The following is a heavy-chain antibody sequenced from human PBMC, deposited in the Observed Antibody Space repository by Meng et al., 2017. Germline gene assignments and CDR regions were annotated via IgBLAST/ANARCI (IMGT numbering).Heavy chain of an antibody. Sequence: ASVKVSCKASGYTFTSYGISWVRQAPGQGLEWMGWISAYNGNTNYAQKLQGRVTMTTDTSTSTAYMELRSLRSDDTAVYYCARDVNDYVWGSYHHWGQGTQVTVSS. J-gene: IGHJ5*02. V-gene: IGHV1-18*01. CDR1: GYTFTSYG. CDR3: ARDVNDYVWGSYHH. D-gene: IGHD3-16*02. CDR2: ISAYNGNT.